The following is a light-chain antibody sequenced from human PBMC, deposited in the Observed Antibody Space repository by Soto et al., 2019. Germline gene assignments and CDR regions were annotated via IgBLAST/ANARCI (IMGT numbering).Light chain of an antibody. CDR3: SSYKSSSTPLDV. J-gene: IGLJ1*01. Sequence: QSVLTQPASVSGSPGQSITISCTGTSSDVGGYNYVSWYQQHPGKAPKLMIYDVSNRPSGVSNRFSGSKSGNTASLTISGPQAEDEADYSSSSYKSSSTPLDVFGTGPKPTVL. V-gene: IGLV2-14*01. CDR1: SSDVGGYNY. CDR2: DVS.